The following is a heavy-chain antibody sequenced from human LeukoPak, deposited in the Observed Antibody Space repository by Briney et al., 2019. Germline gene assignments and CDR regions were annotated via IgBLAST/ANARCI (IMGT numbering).Heavy chain of an antibody. V-gene: IGHV1-2*02. J-gene: IGHJ4*02. CDR1: GYSFTGYY. CDR2: INPNSGGT. CDR3: ARDFTMVRGVILTPGY. D-gene: IGHD3-10*01. Sequence: AASVKVSCKASGYSFTGYYMHWVRQAPGQGLEWMGWINPNSGGTNYAQKFQGRVTMTRDTSISTAYMELSRLRSDDTAVYYCARDFTMVRGVILTPGYWGQGTLVTVSS.